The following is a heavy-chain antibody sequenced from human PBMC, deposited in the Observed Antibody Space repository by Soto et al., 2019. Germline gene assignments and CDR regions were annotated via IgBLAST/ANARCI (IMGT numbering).Heavy chain of an antibody. Sequence: SVKVSCKASGYSFSFYGINWVRQAPGQGLEWMGGIIPIFGTANYAQKFQGRVTITADESTSTAYMELSSLRSEDTAVYYCARDRPYYDFWSGYSTNYYYYGMDVWGQGTTVTVSS. J-gene: IGHJ6*02. CDR3: ARDRPYYDFWSGYSTNYYYYGMDV. CDR1: GYSFSFYG. V-gene: IGHV1-69*13. CDR2: IIPIFGTA. D-gene: IGHD3-3*01.